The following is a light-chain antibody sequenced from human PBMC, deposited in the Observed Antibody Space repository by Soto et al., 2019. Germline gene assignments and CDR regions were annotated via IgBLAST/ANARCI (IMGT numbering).Light chain of an antibody. Sequence: EIVLTQSPATLSLSPGERATLSCRASQSVTSSLAWFQQKPGQAPRLLIYGASTRAPSIPARFSGSGSGTDFTLTISRLEPEDFAVYYCQQYGSSALTFGGGTKVDIK. CDR2: GAS. CDR3: QQYGSSALT. V-gene: IGKV3-20*01. J-gene: IGKJ4*01. CDR1: QSVTSS.